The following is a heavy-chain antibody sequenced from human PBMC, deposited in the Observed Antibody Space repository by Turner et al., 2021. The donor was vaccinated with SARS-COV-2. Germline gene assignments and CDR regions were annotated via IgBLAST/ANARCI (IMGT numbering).Heavy chain of an antibody. CDR2: ISYDGSDK. CDR3: AKESGSYYYYYYGMDV. Sequence: QVQLVESGGGVVQPGRSLRLSCAASGFTISSYGMHWVRQAPGKGLEWVAVISYDGSDKYYADSVKGRFTISRDNSKNTLYLQMNSLRAEDTAVYYCAKESGSYYYYYYGMDVWGQGTTVTVSS. D-gene: IGHD1-26*01. V-gene: IGHV3-30*18. CDR1: GFTISSYG. J-gene: IGHJ6*02.